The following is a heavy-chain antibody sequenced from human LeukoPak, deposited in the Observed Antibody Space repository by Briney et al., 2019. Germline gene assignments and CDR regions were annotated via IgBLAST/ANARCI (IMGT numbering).Heavy chain of an antibody. CDR3: ARLVGTKDAFDI. J-gene: IGHJ3*02. Sequence: PGGSLRLPCAASGFTFSSYWMHWVRQAPGKGLVWVSVINTNGGSTFYADSVKGRFTISRDNAKNALYLQMNSLRAEDTAVYYCARLVGTKDAFDIWGQGTMVTVSS. CDR1: GFTFSSYW. D-gene: IGHD1-26*01. V-gene: IGHV3-74*01. CDR2: INTNGGST.